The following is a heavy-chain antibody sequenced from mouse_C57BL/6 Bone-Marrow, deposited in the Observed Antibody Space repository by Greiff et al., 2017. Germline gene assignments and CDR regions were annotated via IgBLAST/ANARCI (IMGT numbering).Heavy chain of an antibody. V-gene: IGHV1-81*01. J-gene: IGHJ1*03. CDR1: GYTFTSYG. D-gene: IGHD1-1*01. CDR2: IYPRSGNT. Sequence: QVQLKQSGAELARPGASVKLSCKASGYTFTSYGISWVKQRTGQGLEWIGEIYPRSGNTYYNAKFKGKATLTADKSSSTAYLELRSLTSEDTAVYFCARRLYGSSNDLYFDVWGTGTTVTVSS. CDR3: ARRLYGSSNDLYFDV.